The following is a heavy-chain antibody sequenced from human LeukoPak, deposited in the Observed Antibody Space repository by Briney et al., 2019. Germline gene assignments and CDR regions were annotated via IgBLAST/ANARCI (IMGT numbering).Heavy chain of an antibody. V-gene: IGHV3-48*03. CDR3: AREVESGRISGSYGIDV. CDR1: GFTFSSYA. D-gene: IGHD1-1*01. Sequence: GGSLRLSCAASGFTFSSYAMSWVRQAPGKGLEWVSYISSGGSIIYYADSVRGRFIISRDDARNSLYLQMNSLRAEDTAVYYCAREVESGRISGSYGIDVWGQGTTVTVSS. J-gene: IGHJ6*02. CDR2: ISSGGSII.